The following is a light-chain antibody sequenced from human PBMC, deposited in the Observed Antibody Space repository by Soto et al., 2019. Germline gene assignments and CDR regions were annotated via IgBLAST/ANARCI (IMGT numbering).Light chain of an antibody. Sequence: EIVMTQSPATLSVSPGERVTLSCRASQSISINLAWYQRKPGQSPRLLFSGASTRATGVPVRFSGSGSGTEFTLSINSLQSEDFAVYYCQQHNTWHPTFGQGTKVDIK. V-gene: IGKV3-15*01. CDR3: QQHNTWHPT. CDR1: QSISIN. J-gene: IGKJ1*01. CDR2: GAS.